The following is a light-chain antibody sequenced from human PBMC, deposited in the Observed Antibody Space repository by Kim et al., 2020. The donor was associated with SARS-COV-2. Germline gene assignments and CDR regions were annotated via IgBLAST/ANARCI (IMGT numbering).Light chain of an antibody. Sequence: GPRVTISCSGSNSNIGSNAVNWYQQLPRTAPKLLIYTDNQRPSGVPDRFSGSKSGTSASLAISGLQSADEADYFCAVWDDSLNGPVFGGGTQLTVL. CDR1: NSNIGSNA. CDR2: TDN. J-gene: IGLJ2*01. CDR3: AVWDDSLNGPV. V-gene: IGLV1-44*01.